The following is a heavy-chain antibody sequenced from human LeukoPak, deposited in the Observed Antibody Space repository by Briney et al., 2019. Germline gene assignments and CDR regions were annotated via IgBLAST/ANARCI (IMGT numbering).Heavy chain of an antibody. Sequence: GGSLRLSCGASGVTFSGYTMNWVRQAPGKGLEWVSSIISTSSSIYYADSVKGRFTISRDNTKNLLYLQMNSLRDEDTAVYYCARGQFPDYWGQGSLLTVSS. V-gene: IGHV3-21*01. CDR1: GVTFSGYT. D-gene: IGHD5-24*01. CDR3: ARGQFPDY. J-gene: IGHJ4*02. CDR2: IISTSSSI.